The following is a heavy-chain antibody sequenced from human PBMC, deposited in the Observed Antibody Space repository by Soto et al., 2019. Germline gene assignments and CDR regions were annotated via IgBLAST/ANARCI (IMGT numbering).Heavy chain of an antibody. J-gene: IGHJ6*02. CDR1: GFTFSAYG. Sequence: QVQLVESGGGVVQPGRSLRLSCAASGFTFSAYGMHWVRQAPGKGLEWVAVIWYDGSNKYYADSVKGRFTISRDNSKNTVSLQMNSLRAEDTAVYYGARAVVGCSGGSCYSHYGMDVWGQGTTVTVSS. CDR3: ARAVVGCSGGSCYSHYGMDV. D-gene: IGHD2-15*01. V-gene: IGHV3-33*01. CDR2: IWYDGSNK.